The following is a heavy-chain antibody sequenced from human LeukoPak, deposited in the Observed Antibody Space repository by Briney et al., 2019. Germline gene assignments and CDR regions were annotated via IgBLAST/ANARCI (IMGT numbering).Heavy chain of an antibody. Sequence: GGSQRLPCAASVFTFSSYEMMWVRQAPGKGLEGVSYISSSGSNIYYADSVKGRFTISRDNAKNSLYLQMNRLRAEGTALYYCARGYGDYEGKFDPWGQGALVTVSS. CDR2: ISSSGSNI. V-gene: IGHV3-48*03. D-gene: IGHD4-17*01. CDR1: VFTFSSYE. J-gene: IGHJ5*02. CDR3: ARGYGDYEGKFDP.